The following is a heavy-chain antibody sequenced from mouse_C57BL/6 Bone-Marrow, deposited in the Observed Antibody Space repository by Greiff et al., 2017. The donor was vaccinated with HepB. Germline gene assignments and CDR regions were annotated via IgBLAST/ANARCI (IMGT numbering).Heavy chain of an antibody. CDR1: GYTFTSYG. CDR3: ARFDYYGSSYVAMDY. CDR2: IYPRSGNT. D-gene: IGHD1-1*01. Sequence: QVQLQQSGAELARPGASVKLSCKASGYTFTSYGISWVKQRTGQGLEWIGEIYPRSGNTYYNEKFKGKATLTADTSSSTAYMELRSLTSEASAVYFCARFDYYGSSYVAMDYWGQGTSVTVSS. J-gene: IGHJ4*01. V-gene: IGHV1-81*01.